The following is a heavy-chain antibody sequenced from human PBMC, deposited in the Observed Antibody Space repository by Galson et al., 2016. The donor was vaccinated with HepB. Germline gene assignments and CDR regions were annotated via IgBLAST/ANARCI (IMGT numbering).Heavy chain of an antibody. Sequence: SVKVSCKASGYTFTSYAMNWVRQAPGQGLEWMGGINTNTGNPTYAQGFIGRFVFSLDTSVSTAYLQISSLKAEDTAVYYCARDGADIVSTTLYYYYGMDVWGQGTTVTVSS. J-gene: IGHJ6*02. CDR1: GYTFTSYA. CDR2: INTNTGNP. V-gene: IGHV7-4-1*02. CDR3: ARDGADIVSTTLYYYYGMDV. D-gene: IGHD5/OR15-5a*01.